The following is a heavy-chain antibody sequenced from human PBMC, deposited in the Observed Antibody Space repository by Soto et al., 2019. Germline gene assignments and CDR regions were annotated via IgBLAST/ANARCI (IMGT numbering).Heavy chain of an antibody. CDR3: ATGPVLRFVYWLLSHPTFDY. J-gene: IGHJ4*02. Sequence: LRLSCAASGFTFSSYSMNWVRQAPGKGLEWVSSISSSSSYIYYADSVKGRFTISRDNAKNSLYLQMNSLRAEDTAVYYCATGPVLRFVYWLLSHPTFDYLGPGTLVTVSS. CDR2: ISSSSSYI. V-gene: IGHV3-21*01. D-gene: IGHD3-3*01. CDR1: GFTFSSYS.